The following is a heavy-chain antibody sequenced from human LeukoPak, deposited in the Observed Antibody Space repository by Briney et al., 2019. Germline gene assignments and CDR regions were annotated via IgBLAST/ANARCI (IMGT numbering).Heavy chain of an antibody. J-gene: IGHJ4*02. D-gene: IGHD3-9*01. Sequence: SETLSLTCTVSGGSISSYYWSWIRQPAGKGLEWIGHIYTSGSTNYNPSLKSRVTMSVDTSKNQFSLKLSSVTAADTAVYYCARSYYDILTGYYNPYYFDYWGQGTLVTVSS. CDR3: ARSYYDILTGYYNPYYFDY. V-gene: IGHV4-4*07. CDR1: GGSISSYY. CDR2: IYTSGST.